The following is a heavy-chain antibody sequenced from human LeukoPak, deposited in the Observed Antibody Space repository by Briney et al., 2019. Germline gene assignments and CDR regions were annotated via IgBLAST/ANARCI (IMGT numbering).Heavy chain of an antibody. CDR1: GFIFTGHF. V-gene: IGHV1-2*02. J-gene: IGHJ4*02. CDR3: AKGGHTTGYDYFDH. D-gene: IGHD3-9*01. CDR2: INPNSGET. Sequence: GASVKVSCKASGFIFTGHFMHWVRHAPGRGLEWMGWINPNSGETKYSQKFQGRVTVTTDTSITTTYMELRSLRSDDTAVFYCAKGGHTTGYDYFDHWGQGTLVTVSS.